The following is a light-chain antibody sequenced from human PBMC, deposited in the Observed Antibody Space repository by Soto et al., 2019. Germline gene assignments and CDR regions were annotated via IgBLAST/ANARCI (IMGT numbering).Light chain of an antibody. CDR2: DAS. J-gene: IGKJ5*01. Sequence: DIQLTQSPSMQSASVGDRVTITCRASLTIDKKLAWYQQKPGKAPKLLIFDASTLETGVPLRFSGSGSGTEFTLTISSLEPEDSAVYYGQQRNIWPPVTFGQGTRLEIK. CDR3: QQRNIWPPVT. V-gene: IGKV1-5*01. CDR1: LTIDKK.